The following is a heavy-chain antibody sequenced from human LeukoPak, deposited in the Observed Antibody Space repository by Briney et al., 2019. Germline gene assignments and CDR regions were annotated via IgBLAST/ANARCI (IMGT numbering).Heavy chain of an antibody. V-gene: IGHV1-2*02. Sequence: APVKVSCKASGYTFTGYYIHWVRQAPGQGLEWMGWINPNSGGTNYAQKFQGRVTMTRDTSISTAYMELSRLRSDDTAVYYCATDAKGIAAAGYYFDYWGQGTLVTVSS. CDR3: ATDAKGIAAAGYYFDY. CDR1: GYTFTGYY. J-gene: IGHJ4*02. D-gene: IGHD6-13*01. CDR2: INPNSGGT.